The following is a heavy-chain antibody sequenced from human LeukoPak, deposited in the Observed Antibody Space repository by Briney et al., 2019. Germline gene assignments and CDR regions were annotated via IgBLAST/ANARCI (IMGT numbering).Heavy chain of an antibody. V-gene: IGHV4-34*01. D-gene: IGHD3-10*01. J-gene: IGHJ6*03. Sequence: SETLSLTCAVYGGSFSAYYWNWIRQPPGKGLEWIGEINHSGSTNSNPSLKSRVTISVDTSKNQFSLKLSSVTAADTAVYYCARVPYGSGSYSGYYYMDVWGKGTTVTVSS. CDR1: GGSFSAYY. CDR2: INHSGST. CDR3: ARVPYGSGSYSGYYYMDV.